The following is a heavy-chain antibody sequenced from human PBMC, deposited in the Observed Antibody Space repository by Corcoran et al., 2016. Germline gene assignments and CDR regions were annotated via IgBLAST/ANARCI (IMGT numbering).Heavy chain of an antibody. J-gene: IGHJ5*01. CDR1: GDSVSSHSAT. V-gene: IGHV6-1*01. CDR3: ARDPPWARSAFDS. Sequence: QVQLQQSGPGLVKPSQTLSLTCVISGDSVSSHSATWNWIRQSPSRGLEWLGRTYYRSKWYNEYAVSMKGRITISPDTSKNQFSLQLNSVPPEATAVYYCARDPPWARSAFDSWGQGTLVTVSS. D-gene: IGHD2-15*01. CDR2: TYYRSKWYN.